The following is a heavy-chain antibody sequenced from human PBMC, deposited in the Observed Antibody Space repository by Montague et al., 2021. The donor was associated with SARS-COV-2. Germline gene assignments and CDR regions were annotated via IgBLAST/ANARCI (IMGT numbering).Heavy chain of an antibody. CDR3: AREDRWNWFDP. V-gene: IGHV4-61*01. J-gene: IGHJ5*02. D-gene: IGHD5-24*01. CDR2: IYYSGST. CDR1: GGSVNSGSYH. Sequence: SETLSLTCTVSGGSVNSGSYHWNWIRQPPGKGLEWIGYIYYSGSTNYNPSLKTRVTISVDTSKNQFSLKLSSVTAADTAVYYCAREDRWNWFDPWGQGTLVIVSS.